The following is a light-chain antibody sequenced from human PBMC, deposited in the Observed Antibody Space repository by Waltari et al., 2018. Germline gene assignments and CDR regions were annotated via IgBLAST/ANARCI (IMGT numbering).Light chain of an antibody. Sequence: DIQMTQSPSSLSASVGARVTIACRASQSVSTYLNWYQQQPGKAPKLLIYAVFSLQSGVPSRFSGGGSGTDFTLTISSLQPEDFATYYCQQSYATPQTFGQGTKVEIK. V-gene: IGKV1-39*01. CDR2: AVF. CDR3: QQSYATPQT. CDR1: QSVSTY. J-gene: IGKJ1*01.